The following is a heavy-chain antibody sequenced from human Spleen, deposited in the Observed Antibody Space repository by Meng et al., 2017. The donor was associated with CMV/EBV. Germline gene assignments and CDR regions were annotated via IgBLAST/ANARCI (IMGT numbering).Heavy chain of an antibody. V-gene: IGHV3-21*01. Sequence: GESLKISCVASGITFSSYSMNWVRQAPGKGLEWVSSISSSSSYIYYADSVKGRFTISRDNAENSLYLQMSSLRAEDTAVYYCARAQVYYFDSWGQGTVVTVSS. J-gene: IGHJ4*02. CDR3: ARAQVYYFDS. CDR1: GITFSSYS. CDR2: ISSSSSYI. D-gene: IGHD2-8*01.